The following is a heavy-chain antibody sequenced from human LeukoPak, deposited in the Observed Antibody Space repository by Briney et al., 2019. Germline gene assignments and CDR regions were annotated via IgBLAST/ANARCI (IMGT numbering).Heavy chain of an antibody. CDR2: INDIGHT. CDR3: ARGEGNDYVWGSFYYYLDV. CDR1: AESFNGYY. D-gene: IGHD3-16*01. J-gene: IGHJ6*03. Sequence: PSETLSLTCAVNAESFNGYYWTWIRQSPGKGLEWIGEINDIGHTNYSPSLKGRVTISLDTSKKQFSLKLSSVTAADTAVYYCARGEGNDYVWGSFYYYLDVWGKGTTVTVSS. V-gene: IGHV4-34*01.